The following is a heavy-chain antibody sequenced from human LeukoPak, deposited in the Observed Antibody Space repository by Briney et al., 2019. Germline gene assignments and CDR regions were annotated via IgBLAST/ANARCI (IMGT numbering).Heavy chain of an antibody. Sequence: GGSLRLSCAASGFSFSDHAMNWVRQAPGKGLEWVSSLSETGDTTDYADSVKGRFTISRDNSKNTVYLQMTSLRNTHPDVYYCATKWLVGIWGQGYPVTVSS. J-gene: IGHJ4*02. CDR2: LSETGDTT. D-gene: IGHD6-19*01. V-gene: IGHV3-23*01. CDR1: GFSFSDHA. CDR3: ATKWLVGI.